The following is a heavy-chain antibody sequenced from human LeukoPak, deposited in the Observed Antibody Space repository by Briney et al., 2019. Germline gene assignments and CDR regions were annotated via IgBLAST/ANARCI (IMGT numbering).Heavy chain of an antibody. D-gene: IGHD1-26*01. CDR1: GSTFSSHT. V-gene: IGHV3-48*01. J-gene: IGHJ4*02. CDR3: AKDTHEWELLSYFDY. Sequence: GGSLRLSCAASGSTFSSHTMNWVRQAPGKGLEWVSYISSSSTIYYADSVKGRFTISRDNAKNPLYLQMNSLRAEDTAVYYCAKDTHEWELLSYFDYWGQGTLVTVSS. CDR2: ISSSSTI.